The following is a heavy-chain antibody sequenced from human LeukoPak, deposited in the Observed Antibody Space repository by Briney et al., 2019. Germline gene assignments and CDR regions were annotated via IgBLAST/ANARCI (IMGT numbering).Heavy chain of an antibody. D-gene: IGHD3-10*01. CDR3: AKDMSITMVRGRGMDV. V-gene: IGHV3-9*01. CDR2: ISWNSGSI. Sequence: GGSLRLSCAASGFTFYDYAMHWVRHAPRKGLEWVSGISWNSGSIGYADSVKGRFTISRDNAKNSLYLQMNSLRAEDTALYYCAKDMSITMVRGRGMDVWGQGTTVTVSS. CDR1: GFTFYDYA. J-gene: IGHJ6*02.